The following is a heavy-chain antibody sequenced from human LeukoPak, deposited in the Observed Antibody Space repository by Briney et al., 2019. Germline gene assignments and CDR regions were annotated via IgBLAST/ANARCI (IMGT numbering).Heavy chain of an antibody. CDR2: IYYSGST. D-gene: IGHD3-22*01. CDR1: GGSINSYY. CDR3: ARGPYSYDSSGAFDI. V-gene: IGHV4-59*08. Sequence: PSETLSLTCTVAGGSINSYYWSWIRQPPGKRLEWIWYIYYSGSTNYNPSLKSRVTISVDTSKNQFSLKLSSVTAADTAVYFCARGPYSYDSSGAFDIWGQGTMVTVSS. J-gene: IGHJ3*02.